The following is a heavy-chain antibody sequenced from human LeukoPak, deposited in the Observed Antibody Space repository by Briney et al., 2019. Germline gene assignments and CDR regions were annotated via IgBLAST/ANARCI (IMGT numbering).Heavy chain of an antibody. CDR3: TTDPYYGSGSPFF. J-gene: IGHJ4*02. CDR1: GFTFSSYE. Sequence: GGSLRLSCAASGFTFSSYEMNWVRQAPGKGLEWVSYISSSGSTIYYADSVKGRFTISRDNAKNSLYLQMNSLKTEDTAVYYCTTDPYYGSGSPFFWGQGTLVTVSS. D-gene: IGHD3-10*01. V-gene: IGHV3-48*03. CDR2: ISSSGSTI.